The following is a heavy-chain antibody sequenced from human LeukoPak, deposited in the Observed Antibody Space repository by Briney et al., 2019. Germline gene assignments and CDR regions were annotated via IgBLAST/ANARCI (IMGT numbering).Heavy chain of an antibody. Sequence: ASVKVSCKASGYTFTSYGISWVRQAPGQGLEWMGWISAYNGNTNYAQKLQGRVTMTTDTSTSTAYMELSSLRSEDMAVYYCARVTRDGSGYMDVWGKGTTVTVSS. CDR1: GYTFTSYG. J-gene: IGHJ6*03. V-gene: IGHV1-18*03. CDR3: ARVTRDGSGYMDV. CDR2: ISAYNGNT. D-gene: IGHD3-10*01.